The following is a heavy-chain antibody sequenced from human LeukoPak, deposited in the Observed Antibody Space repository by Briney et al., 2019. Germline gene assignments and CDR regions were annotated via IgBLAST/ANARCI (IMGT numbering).Heavy chain of an antibody. D-gene: IGHD6-19*01. V-gene: IGHV1-69*13. CDR2: IILIFGTA. J-gene: IGHJ5*02. Sequence: GASVKVSCKASGGTFSSYAISWVRQAPGQGLEWMGGIILIFGTANYAQKFQGRVTITADESTSTAYMELSSLRSEDTAVYYCARVVRSSGPPGWFDPWGQGTLVTVSS. CDR3: ARVVRSSGPPGWFDP. CDR1: GGTFSSYA.